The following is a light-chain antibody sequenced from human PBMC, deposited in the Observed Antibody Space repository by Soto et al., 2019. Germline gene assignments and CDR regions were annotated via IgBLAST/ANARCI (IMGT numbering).Light chain of an antibody. J-gene: IGLJ3*02. CDR1: NIGSQS. Sequence: SYELTQTPSLSVAPEKTASITCGGDNIGSQSVHWYQHKPGQAPILVMRYDSDRPSGIPERFSGSNSGNTATLTISRVEAGVEADYYCQVWDSSSDRSVFGGGTKLTVL. CDR3: QVWDSSSDRSV. CDR2: YDS. V-gene: IGLV3-21*04.